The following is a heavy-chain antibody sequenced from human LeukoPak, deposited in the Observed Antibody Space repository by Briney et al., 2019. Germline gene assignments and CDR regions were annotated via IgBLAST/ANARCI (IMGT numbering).Heavy chain of an antibody. D-gene: IGHD3-22*01. Sequence: ASVKVSCKASGYTFTSYGISWVRQAPGQGLEWMGWISAYNGNTNYAQKLQGRVTMTTDTSTSTAYMELRSLRSDDTAVYYCARGVYYYDSSGYDAFDIWGQGTMVTVSS. CDR1: GYTFTSYG. CDR3: ARGVYYYDSSGYDAFDI. J-gene: IGHJ3*02. CDR2: ISAYNGNT. V-gene: IGHV1-18*01.